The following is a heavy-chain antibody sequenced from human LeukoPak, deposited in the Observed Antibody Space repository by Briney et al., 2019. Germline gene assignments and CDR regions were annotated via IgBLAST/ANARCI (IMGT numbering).Heavy chain of an antibody. CDR1: GFTFTTYA. V-gene: IGHV3-23*01. CDR3: ARDPDGDYFDY. J-gene: IGHJ4*02. CDR2: ISVSGGST. Sequence: PGGSLRLSCAASGFTFTTYAMSWVRQAPGKGLEWVSTISVSGGSTYYADSVKGRFTISRDNAKNSLYLQMNSLRAEDTALYYCARDPDGDYFDYWGQGTLVTVSS.